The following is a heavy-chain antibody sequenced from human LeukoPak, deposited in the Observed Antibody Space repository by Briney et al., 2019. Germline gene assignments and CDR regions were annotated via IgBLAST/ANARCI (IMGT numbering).Heavy chain of an antibody. Sequence: GGSLRLSCAASGFTFSSYWMHWVRQTPGKGLVWVARINSDGSSTKYADSVKGRFSISRDNAKNTVYLQMNSLRAEGTAVYYCARGDYYAMDVWGQGTTVIVSS. CDR3: ARGDYYAMDV. CDR2: INSDGSST. V-gene: IGHV3-74*01. CDR1: GFTFSSYW. J-gene: IGHJ6*02.